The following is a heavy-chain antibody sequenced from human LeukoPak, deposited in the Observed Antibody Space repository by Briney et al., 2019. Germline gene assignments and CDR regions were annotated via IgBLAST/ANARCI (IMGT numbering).Heavy chain of an antibody. D-gene: IGHD3-22*01. CDR2: INPNSGGT. J-gene: IGHJ6*03. CDR3: AVSTEYDSSGYYYYYYMDV. CDR1: GYTFTGYY. V-gene: IGHV1-2*02. Sequence: ASVKVSCKASGYTFTGYYMHWVRQAPGQGLEWTGWINPNSGGTNYAQKFQGRVTMTRDTSISTAYMELSRLRSDDTAVYYCAVSTEYDSSGYYYYYYMDVWGKGTTVTISS.